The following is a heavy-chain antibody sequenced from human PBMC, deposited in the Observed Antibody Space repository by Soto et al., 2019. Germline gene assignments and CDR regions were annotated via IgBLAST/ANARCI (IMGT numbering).Heavy chain of an antibody. Sequence: GGSLRLSCAASGFTFSDYYMSWIRQAPGKGLEWVSYISSSGSTIYYADSVKGRFTISRDNAKNSLYLQMNSLRAEDTAVYYCVRASSSPMGDYYMDVWGKGTTVTVSS. V-gene: IGHV3-11*01. D-gene: IGHD6-6*01. CDR3: VRASSSPMGDYYMDV. CDR2: ISSSGSTI. CDR1: GFTFSDYY. J-gene: IGHJ6*03.